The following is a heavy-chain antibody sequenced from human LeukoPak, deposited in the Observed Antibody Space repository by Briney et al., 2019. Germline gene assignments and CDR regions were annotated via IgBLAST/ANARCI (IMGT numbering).Heavy chain of an antibody. J-gene: IGHJ4*02. D-gene: IGHD2-2*01. CDR1: GFTFSSYA. CDR3: AKDSGIVVVPAAMNY. V-gene: IGHV3-23*01. CDR2: ISGSGGST. Sequence: PGGSLRLSCAASGFTFSSYAMSWVRQAPGKGLEWVSAISGSGGSTYYADSVKGRFTISRDNSKNTLYLQMNSLRAEDTAVYYCAKDSGIVVVPAAMNYWDQGTLVTVSS.